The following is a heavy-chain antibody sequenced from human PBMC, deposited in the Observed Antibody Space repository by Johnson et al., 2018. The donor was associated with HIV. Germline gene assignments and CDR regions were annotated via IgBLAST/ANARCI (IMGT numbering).Heavy chain of an antibody. CDR3: AKGVITMIVVATDAFDI. Sequence: QVQLVESGGGVVQPGRSVRLSCAVSGLNFSDYGMHWVRQAPGKGLEWVAVISFDGSEEYYADSVKGRFTISRDNSKNTLYLQMNSLRAEDTAVYYCAKGVITMIVVATDAFDIWGQGTMVTVSS. V-gene: IGHV3-30*18. D-gene: IGHD3-22*01. J-gene: IGHJ3*02. CDR1: GLNFSDYG. CDR2: ISFDGSEE.